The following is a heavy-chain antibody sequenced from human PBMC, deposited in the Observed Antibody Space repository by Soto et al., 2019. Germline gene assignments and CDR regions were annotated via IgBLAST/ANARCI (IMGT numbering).Heavy chain of an antibody. J-gene: IGHJ3*02. CDR2: IIPIFGTA. Sequence: SVKVSCKASGGTFSSYAISWVRQAPGQGLEWMGGIIPIFGTANYAQKFQGRVTITADESTSTAYMELSSLRSEDTAVYYCARVRLIAVAEAFDIWGQGTMVTV. D-gene: IGHD6-19*01. CDR3: ARVRLIAVAEAFDI. V-gene: IGHV1-69*13. CDR1: GGTFSSYA.